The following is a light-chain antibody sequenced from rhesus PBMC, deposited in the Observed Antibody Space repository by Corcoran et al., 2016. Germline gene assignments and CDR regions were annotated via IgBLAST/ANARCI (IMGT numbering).Light chain of an antibody. CDR2: GAS. J-gene: IGKJ1*01. V-gene: IGKV3-31*02. CDR1: QNVGTY. Sequence: EIVMTQSPATLSLSPGARATLSCRASQNVGTYVAWYQQRPGQSPRLLFYGASIRATGIPDRFSSSGSGTDFSLTISSLEPEDFTVYYCQETSNLWTFGQGTEVELK. CDR3: QETSNLWT.